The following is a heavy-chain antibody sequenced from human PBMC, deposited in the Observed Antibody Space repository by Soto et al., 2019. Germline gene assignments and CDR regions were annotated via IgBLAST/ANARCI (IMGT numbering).Heavy chain of an antibody. Sequence: GGSLRLSCVASGFTFNNAWMTWDRQTPGKGLEWVGRIKSKTDGETTDHAAPVKGRFTLSRDDSKNTVYLQMNSLKTEDTAVYYCTTQGSTTVTSFDYWGQGTLVTVSS. CDR1: GFTFNNAW. CDR3: TTQGSTTVTSFDY. V-gene: IGHV3-15*01. D-gene: IGHD4-17*01. CDR2: IKSKTDGETT. J-gene: IGHJ4*02.